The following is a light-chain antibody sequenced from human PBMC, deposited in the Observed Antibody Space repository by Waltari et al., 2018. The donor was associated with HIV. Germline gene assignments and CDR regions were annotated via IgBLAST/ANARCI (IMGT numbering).Light chain of an antibody. Sequence: QSALTQPPSASGSPGPSVTISCTGTSSDVGGYNYVYWYQQYPGKAPKVMIFEVSNRPSGVPDRFSGSRSGNTASLTVSGLQAEDEADYYCSSYAGSNNWVFGGGTKLTVL. CDR2: EVS. CDR1: SSDVGGYNY. CDR3: SSYAGSNNWV. J-gene: IGLJ3*02. V-gene: IGLV2-8*01.